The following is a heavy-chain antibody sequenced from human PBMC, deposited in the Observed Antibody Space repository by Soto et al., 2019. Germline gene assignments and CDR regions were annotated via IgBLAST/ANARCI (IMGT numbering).Heavy chain of an antibody. CDR1: GFTFSSYW. Sequence: EVQLVESGGGLVPPGVSLRLYCAGAGFTFSSYWMSWVRQAPGKGLEWVANIKQDGSEKYYVDSVNGRFTISRDNAKNSLYLQMHSLRVEDTAVYYCAREKRANGYFDYWGQGTLVAVSP. D-gene: IGHD6-25*01. CDR2: IKQDGSEK. CDR3: AREKRANGYFDY. V-gene: IGHV3-7*01. J-gene: IGHJ4*02.